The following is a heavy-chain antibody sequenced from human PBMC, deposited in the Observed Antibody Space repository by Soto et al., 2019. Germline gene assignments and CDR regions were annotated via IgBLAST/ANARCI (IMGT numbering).Heavy chain of an antibody. J-gene: IGHJ4*02. V-gene: IGHV1-69*02. Sequence: QVQLAQSGAEVKKPGSSVKVSCKASGGTFSSYTISWVRQAPGQGLEWMGRIIPILGIANYAQKFQGRVTITADKSTSTADMELNSLRSDDTAVYYCTRSKDYGRNSPFGYWGQGTLVTVSS. D-gene: IGHD4-17*01. CDR1: GGTFSSYT. CDR2: IIPILGIA. CDR3: TRSKDYGRNSPFGY.